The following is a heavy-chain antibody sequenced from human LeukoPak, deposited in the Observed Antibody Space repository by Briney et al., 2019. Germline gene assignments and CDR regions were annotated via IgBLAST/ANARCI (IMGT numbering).Heavy chain of an antibody. J-gene: IGHJ4*02. CDR2: IYTGGST. CDR1: GFTVSRDY. V-gene: IGHV3-53*01. Sequence: GGSLRLSCAASGFTVSRDYMSWVRQAPGRGLEWVSVIYTGGSTYCADSVTGRFTISRDNSKNTLYLQMNNLRAEDTAVYYCARSLGARGDYWGQGTLVTVSS. CDR3: ARSLGARGDY. D-gene: IGHD1-26*01.